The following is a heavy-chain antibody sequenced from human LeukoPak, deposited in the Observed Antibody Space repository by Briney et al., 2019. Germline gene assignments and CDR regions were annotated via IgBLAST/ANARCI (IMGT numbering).Heavy chain of an antibody. CDR2: ISSNGGST. J-gene: IGHJ4*02. V-gene: IGHV3-64*01. CDR1: GFTFSSYA. CDR3: ARDQAIFGVVTYFDY. D-gene: IGHD3-3*01. Sequence: GGSLRLSCAGSGFTFSSYAMHWVRQAPGKGLDYVSGISSNGGSTYHANSVKGRFTISRDNSKNTLYLQMGSLRAEDTAVYYCARDQAIFGVVTYFDYWGQGTLVTVSS.